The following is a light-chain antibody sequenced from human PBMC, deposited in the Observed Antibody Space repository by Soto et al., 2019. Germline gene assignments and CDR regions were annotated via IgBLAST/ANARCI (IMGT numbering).Light chain of an antibody. CDR1: SSDVAFYNH. CDR2: EVN. Sequence: QSALTQPASVSGSPGQSITISCTGTSSDVAFYNHVSWYQQHPGKAPKLLIYEVNNRPSGVSHRFSGSKSGNTASLTISGLQAEDEAAYYCSAYRRGIIVFGGGTKLTVL. V-gene: IGLV2-14*01. CDR3: SAYRRGIIV. J-gene: IGLJ2*01.